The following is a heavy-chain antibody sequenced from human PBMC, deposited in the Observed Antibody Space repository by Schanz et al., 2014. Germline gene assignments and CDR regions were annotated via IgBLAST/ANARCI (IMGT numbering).Heavy chain of an antibody. CDR3: AMGGYQLHH. V-gene: IGHV3-74*02. D-gene: IGHD1-7*01. Sequence: VQLVESGGAVVQPGGSLRLSCAASGFTFSTYWMHWVRQAPGKGLVWVSHINSDGTTTTYADSVKGRFTISRDNAENTLYLQMNSLRVEDTAVYYCAMGGYQLHHWGQGTLVTVSS. J-gene: IGHJ4*02. CDR2: INSDGTTT. CDR1: GFTFSTYW.